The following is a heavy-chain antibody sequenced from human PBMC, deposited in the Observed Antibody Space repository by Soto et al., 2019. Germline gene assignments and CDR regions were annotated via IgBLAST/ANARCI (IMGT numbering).Heavy chain of an antibody. V-gene: IGHV3-15*01. Sequence: PGGSLRLSCAASGFSFRNAWMSWVRQAPGKGLEWVGRIKSKTDGGTTDYAAPVKGRFTISRDNSKNTLYLQMNSLKTEDTAVYYCRTDYFYYGMDVWGQGTTVTVSS. J-gene: IGHJ6*02. CDR2: IKSKTDGGTT. CDR3: RTDYFYYGMDV. CDR1: GFSFRNAW.